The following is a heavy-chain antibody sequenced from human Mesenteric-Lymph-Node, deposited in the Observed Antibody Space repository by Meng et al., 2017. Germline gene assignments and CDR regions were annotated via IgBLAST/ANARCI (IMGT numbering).Heavy chain of an antibody. J-gene: IGHJ4*02. CDR2: IYYIGNT. D-gene: IGHD3-22*01. V-gene: IGHV4-30-4*01. CDR3: ARVGPGGYYLPHYFDY. CDR1: GASIYRGDYY. Sequence: QVQRQESDPGLVKPSQTLYLTCTVPGASIYRGDYYWSWIRQSLVKGLEWIGYIYYIGNTYYNPSLKSRVTISVHSSNNQFSLKLSSVTAADTAVYYGARVGPGGYYLPHYFDYWGQGTLVTVSS.